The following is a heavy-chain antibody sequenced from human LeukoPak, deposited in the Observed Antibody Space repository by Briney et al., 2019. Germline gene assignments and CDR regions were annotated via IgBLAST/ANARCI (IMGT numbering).Heavy chain of an antibody. CDR3: ARDRRDGYNVLDY. D-gene: IGHD5-24*01. Sequence: GGSLRLSCAASGFSFSTYWMTWVRQAPGKGLEWVANMKQDGSEKYYVDSVKGRFTISRDNAKNSLYLEMNSLRAEDTAMFCCARDRRDGYNVLDYWGQGTLVTVSS. CDR2: MKQDGSEK. J-gene: IGHJ4*02. CDR1: GFSFSTYW. V-gene: IGHV3-7*01.